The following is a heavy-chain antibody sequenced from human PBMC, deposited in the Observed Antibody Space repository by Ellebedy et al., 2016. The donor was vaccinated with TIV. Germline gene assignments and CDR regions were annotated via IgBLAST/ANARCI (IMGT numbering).Heavy chain of an antibody. D-gene: IGHD2/OR15-2a*01. CDR1: GGTFSSYA. V-gene: IGHV1-69*13. CDR2: IIPIFGTA. Sequence: AASVKVSCKASGGTFSSYAISWVRQAPGQGLEWMGGIIPIFGTAKYAQKFQGRVTITADESTSTAYMELSSLRSEDTAVYYCAREEVAGEYLDPWGQGTLVTVSS. CDR3: AREEVAGEYLDP. J-gene: IGHJ5*02.